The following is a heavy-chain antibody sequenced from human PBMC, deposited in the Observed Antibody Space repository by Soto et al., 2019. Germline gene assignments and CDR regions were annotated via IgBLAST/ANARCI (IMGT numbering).Heavy chain of an antibody. CDR2: FYTGRST. CDR3: VASSSSYYFEY. CDR1: GRSVVANG. J-gene: IGHJ4*01. V-gene: IGHV3-53*01. Sequence: HSYGAAGRSVVANGKSWFRQRPGKGLEWVSFFYTGRSTYYATSVEGRFTISRDDSKNTIYFQMNSLRAEDTAVYYCVASSSSYYFEYWGHGTLVTV.